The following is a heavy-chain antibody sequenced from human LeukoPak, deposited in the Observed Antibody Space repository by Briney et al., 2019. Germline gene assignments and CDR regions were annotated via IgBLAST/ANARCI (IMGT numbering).Heavy chain of an antibody. CDR2: VSLSGLT. D-gene: IGHD3-22*01. CDR3: ARRGDYYDSSGYYQKIFDY. CDR1: GGSITSTNW. J-gene: IGHJ4*02. V-gene: IGHV4-4*02. Sequence: SETLSLTCGVSGGSITSTNWWSWVRQPPGQGLEWIGEVSLSGLTNYNPSLSSRVIMALDTSKNHLSLHLTSVTAADTAVYYCARRGDYYDSSGYYQKIFDYWGQGTPVTVSS.